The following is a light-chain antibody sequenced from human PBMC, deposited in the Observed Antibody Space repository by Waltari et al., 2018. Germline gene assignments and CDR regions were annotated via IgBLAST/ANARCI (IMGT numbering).Light chain of an antibody. V-gene: IGKV4-1*01. CDR3: QQSYSTPLT. CDR2: WAS. CDR1: QSVLYSPNNKDS. J-gene: IGKJ4*01. Sequence: DIVMTQSPDSLAMSLGERATINCPSNQSVLYSPNNKDSLAWYQQKPGLPPKLLIYWASTRESGVPDRFSGSGSGTDFTLTISSLQAEDVAVYYCQQSYSTPLTFGGGTRVEIK.